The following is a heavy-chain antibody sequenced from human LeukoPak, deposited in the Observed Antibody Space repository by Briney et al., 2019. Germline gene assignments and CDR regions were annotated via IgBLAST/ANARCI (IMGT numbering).Heavy chain of an antibody. Sequence: GGSLRLSCAASGFTFSTYWMHWVRHAPGKGLVWVSRLNSDGSITTCADSVKGRFTISRDNAKNTLYLQMNSLRAEDTAMYYCATNAGTAFDIWGQGTMITVSS. CDR3: ATNAGTAFDI. V-gene: IGHV3-74*01. CDR2: LNSDGSIT. D-gene: IGHD2-8*01. J-gene: IGHJ3*02. CDR1: GFTFSTYW.